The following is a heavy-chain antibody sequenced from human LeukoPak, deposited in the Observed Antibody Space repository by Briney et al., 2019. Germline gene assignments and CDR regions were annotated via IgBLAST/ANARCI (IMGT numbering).Heavy chain of an antibody. Sequence: GSLRLSCAATGFTFSSYWMSWVRQAPGKGLEWVANIKQDGSEKYYVDSVKGRFTISRDNAKNSLYLQMNSLRAEDTAVYYCAREDSYGAPDYWGQGTLVTVSS. J-gene: IGHJ4*02. D-gene: IGHD5-18*01. V-gene: IGHV3-7*03. CDR1: GFTFSSYW. CDR3: AREDSYGAPDY. CDR2: IKQDGSEK.